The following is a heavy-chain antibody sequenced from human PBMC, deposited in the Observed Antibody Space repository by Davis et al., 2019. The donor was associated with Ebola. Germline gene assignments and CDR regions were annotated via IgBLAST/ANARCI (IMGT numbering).Heavy chain of an antibody. V-gene: IGHV4-59*11. CDR3: EGENTLGWYVY. J-gene: IGHJ4*02. D-gene: IGHD6-19*01. CDR1: GFTLSDHY. CDR2: IYYSWST. Sequence: GSLRLSCAASGFTLSDHYMDWIRQPPGKGLEWIGYIYYSWSTNYNPSLKSRVTISVDTSKNQFSLKLSSVTAADTAVYYCEGENTLGWYVYWGQRTLVTVSS.